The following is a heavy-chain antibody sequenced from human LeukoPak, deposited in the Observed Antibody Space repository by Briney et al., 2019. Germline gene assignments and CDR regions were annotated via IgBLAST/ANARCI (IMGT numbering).Heavy chain of an antibody. V-gene: IGHV4-34*01. Sequence: SETLSLTCAVYGGSFSGYYWTWIRQPPGKGLEWIGEINHSGSTNYNPSLKSRVTISVDTSKSQFYLHLTSVTAADTAVYYCARWWGFDPWGQGTLVTVSS. CDR3: ARWWGFDP. J-gene: IGHJ5*02. CDR2: INHSGST. D-gene: IGHD2-15*01. CDR1: GGSFSGYY.